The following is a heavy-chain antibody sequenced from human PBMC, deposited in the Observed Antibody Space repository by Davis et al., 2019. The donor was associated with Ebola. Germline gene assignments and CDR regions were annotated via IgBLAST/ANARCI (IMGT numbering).Heavy chain of an antibody. D-gene: IGHD4-17*01. CDR2: INPNSGGT. CDR1: GYTFTSYA. Sequence: ASVKVSCKASGYTFTSYAMHWVRQAPGQGLEWMGRINPNSGGTNYAQKFQGRVTMTRDTSISTAYMELSSLRSDDTAVYYCASGTTVTTGFDNWGQGTLVTVSS. CDR3: ASGTTVTTGFDN. J-gene: IGHJ4*02. V-gene: IGHV1-2*06.